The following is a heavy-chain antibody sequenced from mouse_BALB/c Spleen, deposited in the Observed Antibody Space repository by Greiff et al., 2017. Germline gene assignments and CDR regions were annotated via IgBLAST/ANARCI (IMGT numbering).Heavy chain of an antibody. D-gene: IGHD2-2*01. CDR2: ISSGGST. J-gene: IGHJ1*01. V-gene: IGHV5-6-5*01. CDR3: ARGQRLGGYFDV. CDR1: GFTFSSYA. Sequence: EVQGVESGGGLVKPGGSLKLSCAASGFTFSSYAMSWVRQTPEKRLEWVASISSGGSTYYPDSVKGRFTISRDNARNILYLQMSSLRSEDTAMYYCARGQRLGGYFDVWGAGTTVTVSS.